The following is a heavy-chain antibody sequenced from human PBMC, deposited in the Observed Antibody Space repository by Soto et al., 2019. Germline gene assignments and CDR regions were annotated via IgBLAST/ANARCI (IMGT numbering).Heavy chain of an antibody. D-gene: IGHD2-15*01. CDR1: GFTFSSYG. J-gene: IGHJ4*02. CDR3: AKSGVVAATGLDY. CDR2: ISYDGSNK. Sequence: QVQLVESGGGVVQPGRSLRLSCAACGFTFSSYGMHWVRQAPGKGLEWVADISYDGSNKYYADSVKGRFTISRDNSNNTLYLQMNTLRAEATAVYYCAKSGVVAATGLDYWGQGTLVTVSS. V-gene: IGHV3-30*18.